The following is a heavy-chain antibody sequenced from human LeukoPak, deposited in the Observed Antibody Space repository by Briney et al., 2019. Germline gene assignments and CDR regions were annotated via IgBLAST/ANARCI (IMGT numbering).Heavy chain of an antibody. CDR3: ARRAI. CDR1: GFTFSTYG. CDR2: ITGNSATI. V-gene: IGHV3-48*02. Sequence: PGGSLRLSCAASGFTFSTYGMNWVRQAPGKGLEWISYITGNSATIYYADSVRGRFTISRDNAKNSVYLEMNSLREEDTAVYYCARRAIWGKGSTVIVSS. J-gene: IGHJ6*04.